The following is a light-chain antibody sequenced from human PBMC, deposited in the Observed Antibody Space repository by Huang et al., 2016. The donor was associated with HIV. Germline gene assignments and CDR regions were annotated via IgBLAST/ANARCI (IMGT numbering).Light chain of an antibody. V-gene: IGKV3-15*01. CDR2: GES. CDR3: QQYNNWPPWT. CDR1: QSVSSN. J-gene: IGKJ1*01. Sequence: EIVMTQSPVTLSMFPGERATLSCRASQSVSSNVAWYQQKPGQAPRLLMYGESIRATGSPARCRGSGSGTEFTLTITSLQSEDFAVYFCQQYNNWPPWTFGPGTMVDMK.